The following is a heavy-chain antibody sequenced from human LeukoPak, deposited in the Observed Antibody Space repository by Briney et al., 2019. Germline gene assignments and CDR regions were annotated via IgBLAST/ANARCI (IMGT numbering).Heavy chain of an antibody. CDR2: IYYSGST. V-gene: IGHV4-34*01. J-gene: IGHJ4*02. Sequence: SETLSLTCAVYGGSFSGYYWSWIRQPPGKGLEWIGSIYYSGSTYYNPSLKSRVTISVDTSKNQFSLKLSSVTAADTAVYYCARLSYDSSGYKYYFDYWGQGTLVTVSS. D-gene: IGHD3-22*01. CDR1: GGSFSGYY. CDR3: ARLSYDSSGYKYYFDY.